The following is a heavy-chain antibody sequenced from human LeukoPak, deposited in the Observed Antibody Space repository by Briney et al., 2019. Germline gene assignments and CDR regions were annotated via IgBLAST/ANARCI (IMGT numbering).Heavy chain of an antibody. J-gene: IGHJ4*02. D-gene: IGHD6-19*01. V-gene: IGHV1-69*01. CDR1: GGTFSSYA. CDR2: IIPIFGTA. Sequence: SVKVSCKASGGTFSSYAISWVRQAPGQGLEWMGGIIPIFGTANYAQKFQGRVTITADESTSTAYMELSSLRSEDTAVYYCARSAWVGEPSNCYYSSGCFFDYWGQGTLVTVSS. CDR3: ARSAWVGEPSNCYYSSGCFFDY.